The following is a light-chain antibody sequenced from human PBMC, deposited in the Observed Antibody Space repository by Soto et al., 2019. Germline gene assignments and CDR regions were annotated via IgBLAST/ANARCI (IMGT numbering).Light chain of an antibody. CDR2: VAS. V-gene: IGKV1-39*01. CDR1: QNIINY. CDR3: QQSYNAPIT. Sequence: DIQMTQSPSSLSASVGDRVTITCRASQNIINYLNWYQQKPGKAPQLLIYVASRLESGVPSRFSGSGSETDFTLTISSLQPEDFATYYCQQSYNAPITFGQGTRLDI. J-gene: IGKJ5*01.